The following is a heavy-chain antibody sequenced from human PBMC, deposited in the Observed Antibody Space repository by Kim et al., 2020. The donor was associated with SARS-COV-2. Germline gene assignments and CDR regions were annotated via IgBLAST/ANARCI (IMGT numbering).Heavy chain of an antibody. Sequence: GGSLRLSCAASGFSFSRYAMSWVRQAPGKGLEWVATVSGSGIDTHYADSVKGRFTISRDNSKNTVSLQLNDLRVDDMAVYYCLLRTDYWGLGTLGTVTS. CDR1: GFSFSRYA. CDR2: VSGSGIDT. V-gene: IGHV3-23*01. J-gene: IGHJ4*02. CDR3: LLRTDY.